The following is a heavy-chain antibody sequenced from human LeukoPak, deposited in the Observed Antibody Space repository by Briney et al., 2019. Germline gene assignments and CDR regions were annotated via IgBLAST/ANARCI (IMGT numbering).Heavy chain of an antibody. Sequence: SETLSLTCTVSGDSIRNYYWSWIRQPAGKGLEWIGRINTSGNSNYNPSLGSRVTMSVDTFKNQFSLNLSSVTAADTAVYYCAREGGGPRWLDPWGQGPLVTVSS. D-gene: IGHD6-25*01. CDR3: AREGGGPRWLDP. J-gene: IGHJ5*02. V-gene: IGHV4-4*07. CDR2: INTSGNS. CDR1: GDSIRNYY.